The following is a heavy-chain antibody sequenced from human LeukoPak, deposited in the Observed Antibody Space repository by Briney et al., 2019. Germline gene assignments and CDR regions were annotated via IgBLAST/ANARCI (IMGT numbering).Heavy chain of an antibody. Sequence: ASVKVSCKASGYTFTDYYMNWVQQAPGKGLEWMGRVDAEDGETIYAEKLQGRVTMTADTSTDTAYMELRSLRSDDTAVYYCAGQQLASVVVPDAIIGPGWGQGTLVTVSS. CDR3: AGQQLASVVVPDAIIGPG. CDR1: GYTFTDYY. D-gene: IGHD2-2*02. V-gene: IGHV1-69-2*01. CDR2: VDAEDGET. J-gene: IGHJ4*02.